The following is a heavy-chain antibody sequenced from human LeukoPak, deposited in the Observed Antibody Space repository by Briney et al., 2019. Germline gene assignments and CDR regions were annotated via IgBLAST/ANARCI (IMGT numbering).Heavy chain of an antibody. J-gene: IGHJ4*02. CDR1: EFTFSAYA. Sequence: GSLRLSCATSEFTFSAYAMNWVRQAPGKGLEWVGYISPTGSTMFYAGSVKGRFTISRDNSKNTLYLQMNSLRAEDTAVYYCAKDESSSSPLFDYWGQGTLVTVSS. CDR3: AKDESSSSPLFDY. D-gene: IGHD6-6*01. CDR2: ISPTGSTM. V-gene: IGHV3-48*01.